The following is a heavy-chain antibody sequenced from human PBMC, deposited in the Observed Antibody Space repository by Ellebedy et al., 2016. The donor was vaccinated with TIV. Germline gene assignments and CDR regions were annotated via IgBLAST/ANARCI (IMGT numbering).Heavy chain of an antibody. CDR3: ATHDDSSGRFGAFDI. J-gene: IGHJ3*02. CDR1: GFTFSSNV. CDR2: ISASGGST. V-gene: IGHV3-23*01. D-gene: IGHD3-22*01. Sequence: GESLKTSCVASGFTFSSNVMTWVRQAPGKGLEWVSVISASGGSTYYAASVKGRFTMSRENSNNTLCLQMNSLRAEDTAVYYCATHDDSSGRFGAFDIWGQGTMVSVSS.